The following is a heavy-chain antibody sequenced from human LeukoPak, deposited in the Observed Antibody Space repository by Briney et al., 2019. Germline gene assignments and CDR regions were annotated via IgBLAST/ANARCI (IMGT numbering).Heavy chain of an antibody. J-gene: IGHJ5*02. V-gene: IGHV6-1*01. CDR1: GDSASSNSVT. CDR3: ARRLTQYDCFDP. D-gene: IGHD2-2*01. CDR2: TYYRSTWYN. Sequence: SQTLSLTCAISGDSASSNSVTWNWIRQSPSRGLEWLGRTYYRSTWYNDYAVSVKGRITVNPDTSKNQFSLHLNSVTPEDTAVYYCARRLTQYDCFDPWGQGILVTVSS.